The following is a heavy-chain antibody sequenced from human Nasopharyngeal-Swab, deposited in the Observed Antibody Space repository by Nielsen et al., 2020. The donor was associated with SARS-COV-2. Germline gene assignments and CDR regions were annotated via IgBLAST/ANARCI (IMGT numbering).Heavy chain of an antibody. CDR2: IVVGSGNT. V-gene: IGHV1-58*01. Sequence: SVKVSCRASGFIFTSSAVQWVRQARGQRLEWIGWIVVGSGNTNYAQKFQERVTITRDMSTSTAYMELSSLRSEDTAVYYCAGGYCSGGSCYPPEGYWGQGTLVTVSS. CDR3: AGGYCSGGSCYPPEGY. CDR1: GFIFTSSA. J-gene: IGHJ4*02. D-gene: IGHD2-15*01.